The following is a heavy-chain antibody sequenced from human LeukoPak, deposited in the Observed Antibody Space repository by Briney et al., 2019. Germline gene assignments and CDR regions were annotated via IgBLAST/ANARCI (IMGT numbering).Heavy chain of an antibody. Sequence: GGSLRLSCAASGFTFSIYAMSWVRQAPGKGLEWVSALTDSGGNTYYAGSVKGRFTISRDNSKNTLYLQMNSLRAEDTAIYYCAKSPLDTSITIYFDYWGQGTLVTVCS. V-gene: IGHV3-23*01. D-gene: IGHD2-2*01. J-gene: IGHJ4*02. CDR3: AKSPLDTSITIYFDY. CDR1: GFTFSIYA. CDR2: LTDSGGNT.